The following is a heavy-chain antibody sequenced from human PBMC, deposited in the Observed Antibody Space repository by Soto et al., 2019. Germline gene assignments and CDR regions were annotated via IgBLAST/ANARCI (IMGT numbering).Heavy chain of an antibody. J-gene: IGHJ4*02. CDR2: IYHSGST. D-gene: IGHD2-21*01. V-gene: IGHV4-4*02. CDR3: VRLVVVPTVWPLTDS. Sequence: SETLSLNCAVSGGSISGSNSWSGVRQPPGKGLEWIGEIYHSGSTYYNPSLKSRVTISVDTSKNQFSLKLSSVTAADTAVYYCVRLVVVPTVWPLTDSWGQGTLVTVSS. CDR1: GGSISGSNS.